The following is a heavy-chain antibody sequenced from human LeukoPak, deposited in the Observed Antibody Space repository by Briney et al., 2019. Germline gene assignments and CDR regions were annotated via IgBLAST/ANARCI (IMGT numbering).Heavy chain of an antibody. CDR1: GASISSYY. CDR3: ARLDY. J-gene: IGHJ4*02. V-gene: IGHV4-59*08. CDR2: VYYSGST. Sequence: SETLSLTCTVSGASISSYYWSWIRQPPGKGLEWIGYVYYSGSTNYNPSLKSRVTMSVDTSKNQFSLKLNSVTAADTAAYYCARLDYWGQGTLVTVSS.